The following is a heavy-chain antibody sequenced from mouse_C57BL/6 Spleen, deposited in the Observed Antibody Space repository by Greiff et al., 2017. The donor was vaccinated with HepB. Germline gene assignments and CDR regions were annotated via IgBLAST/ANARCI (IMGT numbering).Heavy chain of an antibody. CDR1: GFTFNTYA. CDR3: VRADYYGSSYWYFDV. V-gene: IGHV10-3*01. J-gene: IGHJ1*03. Sequence: EVMLVESGGGLVQPKGSLKLSCAASGFTFNTYAMHWVRQAPGKGLEWVARIRSKSSNYATYYADSVKDRFTISRDDSQSMLYLQMNNLKTEDTAMYYCVRADYYGSSYWYFDVWGTGTTVTVSS. D-gene: IGHD1-1*01. CDR2: IRSKSSNYAT.